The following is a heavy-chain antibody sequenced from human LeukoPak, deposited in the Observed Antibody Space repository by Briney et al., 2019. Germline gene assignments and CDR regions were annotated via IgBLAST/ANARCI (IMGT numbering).Heavy chain of an antibody. CDR1: GGTFSSYE. D-gene: IGHD2-21*02. CDR2: IIPAFDTP. Sequence: ASVKVSCKASGGTFSSYEYIWVRPAPGQGLEWMGGIIPAFDTPNYAHKFQGRVTISADESTSTAYMEMSNLKSDDTAVFFCARGYLAVVTSNLGGNAFDVWGQGTMITVSS. V-gene: IGHV1-69*01. CDR3: ARGYLAVVTSNLGGNAFDV. J-gene: IGHJ3*01.